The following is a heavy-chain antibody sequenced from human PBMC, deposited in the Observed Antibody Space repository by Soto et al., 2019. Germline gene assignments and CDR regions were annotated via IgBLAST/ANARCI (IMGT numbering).Heavy chain of an antibody. V-gene: IGHV1-18*01. D-gene: IGHD3-16*01. CDR3: VMVDNYVTPTPQDV. CDR2: ISPYTGNT. Sequence: QVQLVQSGDEVKKPGASVKVSCKASGYIFVNYGIAWVRQAPRQGLEWMGWISPYTGNTHSASKVQGRLTMTTDTSTRTAYMELGSLTSDDTAVYYCVMVDNYVTPTPQDVWGQGTTVTVSS. J-gene: IGHJ6*02. CDR1: GYIFVNYG.